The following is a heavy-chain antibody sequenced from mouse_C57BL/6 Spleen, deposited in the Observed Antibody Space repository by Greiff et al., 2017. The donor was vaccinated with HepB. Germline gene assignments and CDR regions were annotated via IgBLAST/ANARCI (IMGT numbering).Heavy chain of an antibody. Sequence: EVHLVESGAELVKPGASVKLSCTASGFNIKDYYMHWVKQRTEQGLEWIGRIDPEDGETKYAPKFQGKATITAETSSNTAYLQLSSLTSEDTAVYYCARYYGSSYSYYFDYWGQGTTLTVSS. CDR2: IDPEDGET. CDR3: ARYYGSSYSYYFDY. CDR1: GFNIKDYY. D-gene: IGHD1-1*01. J-gene: IGHJ2*01. V-gene: IGHV14-2*01.